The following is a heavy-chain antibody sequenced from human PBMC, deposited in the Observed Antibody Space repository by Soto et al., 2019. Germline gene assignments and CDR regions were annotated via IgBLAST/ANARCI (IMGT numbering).Heavy chain of an antibody. CDR1: GYSIRNGYY. CDR3: ARVGPYCGGDCYSPPP. J-gene: IGHJ5*02. D-gene: IGHD2-21*02. CDR2: IYHSGST. Sequence: PSETLSLTCTVSGYSIRNGYYWGWIRQPPGKGLEWIGTIYHSGSTYYNPSLKSRVIISVDASANHFSLKLSSVTAADTAVYYCARVGPYCGGDCYSPPPWGQGTLVTVSS. V-gene: IGHV4-38-2*02.